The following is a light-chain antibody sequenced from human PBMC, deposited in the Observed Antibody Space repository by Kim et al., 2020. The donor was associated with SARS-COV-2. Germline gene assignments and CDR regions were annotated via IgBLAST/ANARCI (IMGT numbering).Light chain of an antibody. CDR2: LEGTGSY. Sequence: QPVLTQSPSASASPGSTVRLTCTLSIGHRSYIVAWHQQEIGKAPRFLMKLEGTGSYKRGSGVPDRFSGSSSGADRYLIIASVQSEDEADYYCETWDGNQWVFGGGTQLTVL. CDR1: IGHRSYI. V-gene: IGLV4-60*03. CDR3: ETWDGNQWV. J-gene: IGLJ3*02.